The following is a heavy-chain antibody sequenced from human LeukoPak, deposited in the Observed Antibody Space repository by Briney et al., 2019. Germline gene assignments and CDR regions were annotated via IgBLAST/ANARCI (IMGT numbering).Heavy chain of an antibody. CDR3: ARDRNSGYDSSFDY. J-gene: IGHJ4*02. CDR1: GFTFSSYS. V-gene: IGHV3-21*01. Sequence: GGSLRLSCAASGFTFSSYSMNWVRQAPGKGLEWVSSISSNSSYIYYADSVKGRFTISRDNAKNSLYLQMNSLRAEDTAVYYCARDRNSGYDSSFDYWGQGTLVTVSS. CDR2: ISSNSSYI. D-gene: IGHD5-12*01.